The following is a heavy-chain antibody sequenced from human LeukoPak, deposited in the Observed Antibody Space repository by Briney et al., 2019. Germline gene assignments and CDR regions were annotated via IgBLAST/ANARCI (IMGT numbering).Heavy chain of an antibody. J-gene: IGHJ3*02. CDR2: ISKSGDST. CDR3: AKDQGYSSAWYSRDGFDM. CDR1: GFTFSSYA. V-gene: IGHV3-23*01. D-gene: IGHD6-19*01. Sequence: PGGSLRLSCAASGFTFSSYAMSWVGQAPGKGLEWVSAISKSGDSTFYADSVKGRFTISRDNSQNTLYVQMNSLRAEDTAVYYCAKDQGYSSAWYSRDGFDMWGQGTMVTVSS.